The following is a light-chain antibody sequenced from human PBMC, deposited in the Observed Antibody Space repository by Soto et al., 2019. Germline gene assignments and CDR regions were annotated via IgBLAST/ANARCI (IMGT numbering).Light chain of an antibody. J-gene: IGLJ1*01. Sequence: QSALTQPASVSGSPGQSITISCTGTSSDVGGYNFVSWYQQYPGKAPKLMIHDVASRPSGVSNRFSGSKSGTTASLTISGLQAEDEADYSCCSYETSPFYFFGRGTKATV. CDR1: SSDVGGYNF. CDR3: CSYETSPFYF. CDR2: DVA. V-gene: IGLV2-14*01.